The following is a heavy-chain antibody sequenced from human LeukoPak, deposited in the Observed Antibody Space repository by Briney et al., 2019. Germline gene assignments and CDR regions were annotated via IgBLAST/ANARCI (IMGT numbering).Heavy chain of an antibody. V-gene: IGHV1-18*01. CDR1: GYTFTSYG. D-gene: IGHD3-10*01. CDR2: ISAYNGNT. CDR3: ARVFYGSGSYYPGEYYYYMDV. Sequence: GASVKVSCKASGYTFTSYGISWVRQAPGQGLEWMGWISAYNGNTNYAQKLQGRVTMTTDTSTSTAYTELRSLRSDDTAVYYCARVFYGSGSYYPGEYYYYMDVWGKGTTVTVSS. J-gene: IGHJ6*03.